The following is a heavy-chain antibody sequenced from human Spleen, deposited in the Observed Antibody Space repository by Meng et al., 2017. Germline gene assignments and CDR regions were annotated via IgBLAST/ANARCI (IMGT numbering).Heavy chain of an antibody. CDR1: CDSISSSDSY. CDR3: VRSRAWVRTGFDP. V-gene: IGHV4-39*01. Sequence: QPQLQESGPGLVKPSETLSPTCSVSCDSISSSDSYWGWIRQAPGNGLECNGSIGHSGFTYYTPSLESRVTVSVDTSRSQFSLELTSVTAADTAVYYCVRSRAWVRTGFDPWGQGTLVTVSS. D-gene: IGHD1/OR15-1a*01. J-gene: IGHJ5*02. CDR2: IGHSGFT.